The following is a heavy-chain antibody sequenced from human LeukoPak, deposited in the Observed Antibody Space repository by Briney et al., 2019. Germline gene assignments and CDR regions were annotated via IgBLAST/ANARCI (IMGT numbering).Heavy chain of an antibody. CDR3: ARDSSYESYYYYGMDV. CDR1: GYTFTSYG. Sequence: ASVKVSCKASGYTFTSYGISWVRQAPGQGLEWMGWISAYNGNTNYAQKLQGRVTMTTDTSTSTAYMELRSLRSDDTAVYYCARDSSYESYYYYGMDVWGQGTTVTVSS. J-gene: IGHJ6*02. CDR2: ISAYNGNT. D-gene: IGHD5-12*01. V-gene: IGHV1-18*01.